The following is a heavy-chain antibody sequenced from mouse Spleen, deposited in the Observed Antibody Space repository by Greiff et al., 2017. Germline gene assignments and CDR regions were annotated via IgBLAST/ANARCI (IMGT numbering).Heavy chain of an antibody. J-gene: IGHJ4*01. V-gene: IGHV1-26*01. CDR2: INPNNGGT. CDR3: ARGGYAMDY. CDR1: GYAFSSYW. Sequence: EVQLQQSGAELVKPGASVKISCKASGYAFSSYWMNWVKQRPGKGLEWIGDINPNNGGTSYNQKFKGKATLTVDKSSSTAYMELRSLTSEDSAVYYCARGGYAMDYLGQGTSVTVSS.